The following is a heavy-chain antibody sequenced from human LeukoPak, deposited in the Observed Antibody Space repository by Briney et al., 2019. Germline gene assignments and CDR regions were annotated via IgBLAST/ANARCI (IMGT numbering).Heavy chain of an antibody. J-gene: IGHJ4*02. CDR2: IYHSGST. Sequence: PSETLSLTCAVYGGSFSGYYWSWIRQPPGKGLEWIGYIYHSGSTYYNPSLKSRVTISVDRSKNQFSLKLSSVTAADTAVYYCARAVIVVVPAAMGTYWWYFDYWGQGTLVTVSS. V-gene: IGHV4-30-2*01. CDR3: ARAVIVVVPAAMGTYWWYFDY. D-gene: IGHD2-2*01. CDR1: GGSFSGYY.